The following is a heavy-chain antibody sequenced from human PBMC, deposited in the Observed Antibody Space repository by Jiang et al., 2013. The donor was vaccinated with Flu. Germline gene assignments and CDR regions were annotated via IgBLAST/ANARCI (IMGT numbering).Heavy chain of an antibody. CDR1: GDSVSSNSAA. CDR3: ARLPSTSVGWFDP. Sequence: SQTLSLTCAISGDSVSSNSAAWNWIRQSPLRGLEWLGRTYYRSKWYNDYAVSMRGRITINADTSNNQVSLHLSSVTPEDTAVYFCARLPSTSVGWFDPWGQGTLVIVSS. CDR2: TYYRSKWYN. D-gene: IGHD1-26*01. J-gene: IGHJ5*02. V-gene: IGHV6-1*01.